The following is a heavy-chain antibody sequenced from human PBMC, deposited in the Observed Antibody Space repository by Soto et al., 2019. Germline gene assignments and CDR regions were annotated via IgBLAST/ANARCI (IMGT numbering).Heavy chain of an antibody. Sequence: QVQLVQSGAEVKKPGASVKVSCKASGYTFTSYGISWVRQAPGQGLEWMGWISAYNGNTNYEKNVQGRATITTDTSTSTAYMELRSLRSDDTAVYYCARTYYGSDTYNWFDPWGQGTLVTVSS. CDR2: ISAYNGNT. CDR1: GYTFTSYG. V-gene: IGHV1-18*01. D-gene: IGHD3-10*01. J-gene: IGHJ5*02. CDR3: ARTYYGSDTYNWFDP.